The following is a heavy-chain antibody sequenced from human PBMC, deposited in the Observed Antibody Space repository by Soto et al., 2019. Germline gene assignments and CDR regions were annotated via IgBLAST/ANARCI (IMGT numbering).Heavy chain of an antibody. J-gene: IGHJ3*02. CDR1: GYTFTSYG. Sequence: ASVKVSCKASGYTFTSYGISCVRQAPGQGLEWMGWISAYNGNTNYAQKLQGRVTMTTDTSTSTAYMELRSLRSDDTAVYYCAREFSVTIFGVVTHPFDIWGQGTMVTVSS. CDR3: AREFSVTIFGVVTHPFDI. D-gene: IGHD3-3*01. CDR2: ISAYNGNT. V-gene: IGHV1-18*01.